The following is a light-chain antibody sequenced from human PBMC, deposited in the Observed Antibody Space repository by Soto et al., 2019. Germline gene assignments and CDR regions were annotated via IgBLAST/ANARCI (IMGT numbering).Light chain of an antibody. V-gene: IGLV2-14*01. CDR1: SRDVGAYNL. Sequence: QSALTQPASVSGSPGQSITISCTGTSRDVGAYNLVSWYQQHPGKAPKLLIYEVRNRPSGISFRFSGSRSGNTASLTISGLQAEDEADYYCSSYLSSTFYVFGTGTKLTVL. CDR2: EVR. CDR3: SSYLSSTFYV. J-gene: IGLJ1*01.